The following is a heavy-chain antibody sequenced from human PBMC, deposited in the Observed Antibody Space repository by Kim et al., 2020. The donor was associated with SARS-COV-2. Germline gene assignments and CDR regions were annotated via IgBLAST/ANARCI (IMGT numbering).Heavy chain of an antibody. CDR3: SKDRQCGIVATIYGYFD. CDR2: ISGSGGST. Sequence: GGSLRLSCAASGFTFSSYAMSWVRQAPGKGLEWVSAISGSGGSTYYAVSVTGRFPISKDNSQNTMYPQMTTLRPEDPAVNYCSKDRQCGIVATIYGYFD. D-gene: IGHD5-12*01. J-gene: IGHJ4*03. V-gene: IGHV3-23*01. CDR1: GFTFSSYA.